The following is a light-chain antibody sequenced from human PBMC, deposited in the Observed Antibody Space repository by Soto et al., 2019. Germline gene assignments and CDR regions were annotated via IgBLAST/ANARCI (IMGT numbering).Light chain of an antibody. CDR3: SSYAGSSARVV. CDR2: EVS. V-gene: IGLV2-14*01. Sequence: QSALTQPASMSGSPGQSITISCTGTSSDVGGYNYVSWYQQHPGKAPRLMLYEVSNRPSRVSSRFSGSKSGNTASLTISGLQAEDEADYYCSSYAGSSARVVFGGGTKLTVL. CDR1: SSDVGGYNY. J-gene: IGLJ2*01.